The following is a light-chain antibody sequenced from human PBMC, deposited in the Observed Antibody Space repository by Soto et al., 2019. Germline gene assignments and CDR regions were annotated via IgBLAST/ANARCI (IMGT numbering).Light chain of an antibody. CDR1: RSGSSN. CDR2: GTY. V-gene: IGKV3-20*01. CDR3: QQFGNSPWT. Sequence: EKLMTQSPATLSVPPGERRTLSCRPSRSGSSNLAWYQQKPGQPPRLLNSGTYNRATGITDRFSGSGSGTDFTLTISRLEPEDFAVYFCQQFGNSPWTFGQGTEVEIK. J-gene: IGKJ1*01.